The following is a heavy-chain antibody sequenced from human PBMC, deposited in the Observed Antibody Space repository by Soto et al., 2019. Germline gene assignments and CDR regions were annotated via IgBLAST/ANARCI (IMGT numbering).Heavy chain of an antibody. V-gene: IGHV1-18*01. J-gene: IGHJ4*02. Sequence: ASVKVSCKASGYTFTSYGISWVRQAPGQGLEWMGWISAYNGNTNYAQKLQGRVTMTTGTSTSTAYMELRSLRSDDTAVYYCASVGEDLTGYLNFDYWGQGTLVTVSS. CDR3: ASVGEDLTGYLNFDY. CDR2: ISAYNGNT. CDR1: GYTFTSYG. D-gene: IGHD3-9*01.